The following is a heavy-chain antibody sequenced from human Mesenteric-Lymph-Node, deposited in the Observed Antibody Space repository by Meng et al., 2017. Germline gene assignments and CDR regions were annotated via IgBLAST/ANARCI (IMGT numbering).Heavy chain of an antibody. D-gene: IGHD3-22*01. V-gene: IGHV3-30*04. CDR2: ISYDGSNK. J-gene: IGHJ5*02. CDR1: GFTFSSYA. Sequence: GESLKISCAASGFTFSSYAMHWVRQAPGKGLEWVAVISYDGSNKYYADSVKGRFTISRDNSKNTLYLQMNSLRAEDTAVYYCARDQNYYDSSGYSPYNWFDPWGQGTLVTVSS. CDR3: ARDQNYYDSSGYSPYNWFDP.